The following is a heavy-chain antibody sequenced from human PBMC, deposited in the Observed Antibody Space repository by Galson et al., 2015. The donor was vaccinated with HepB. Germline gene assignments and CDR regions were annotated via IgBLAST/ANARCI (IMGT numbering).Heavy chain of an antibody. CDR2: TYYRSKWSN. D-gene: IGHD6-13*01. J-gene: IGHJ4*02. CDR1: GDSVSSSSAT. CDR3: ARGYTSSWFLGFFDY. V-gene: IGHV6-1*01. Sequence: CAISGDSVSSSSATWNWIRQSPSRGLEWLGRTYYRSKWSNEYAVSVKSRITINPDTSKNQFSLQLNSVTPEDTAVYYCARGYTSSWFLGFFDYWGQGTLVTVSS.